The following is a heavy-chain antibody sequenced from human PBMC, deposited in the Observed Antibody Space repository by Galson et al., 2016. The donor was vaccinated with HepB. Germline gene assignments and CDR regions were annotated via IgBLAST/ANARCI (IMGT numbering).Heavy chain of an antibody. CDR2: IKQDETEK. J-gene: IGHJ4*02. Sequence: SLRLSCAASAFTFRSFWMSWVRQAPGKGLEWVANIKQDETEKYYMDSVKGRFTISRDNAKNSLYLQMNSLQAEDTAVYYCAKGRYGDYSYFDDWGQGTLVTVSS. D-gene: IGHD4-17*01. V-gene: IGHV3-7*03. CDR3: AKGRYGDYSYFDD. CDR1: AFTFRSFW.